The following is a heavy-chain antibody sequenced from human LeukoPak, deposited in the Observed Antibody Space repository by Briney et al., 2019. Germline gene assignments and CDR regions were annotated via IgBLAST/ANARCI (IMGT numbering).Heavy chain of an antibody. Sequence: GGSLRLSCAASGFTFSSYSMNWVRQAPGKGLEWVSSISSSSSYIYYADSVKGRFTISRDNSKNSLYLQMNSLRTEDTALYYCAKDTAGGYYYDSSGSYFDYWGQGTLVTVSS. J-gene: IGHJ4*02. CDR1: GFTFSSYS. V-gene: IGHV3-21*04. CDR2: ISSSSSYI. D-gene: IGHD3-22*01. CDR3: AKDTAGGYYYDSSGSYFDY.